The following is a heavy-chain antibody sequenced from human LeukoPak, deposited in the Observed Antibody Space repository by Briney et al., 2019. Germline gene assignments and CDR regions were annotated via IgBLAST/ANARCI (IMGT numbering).Heavy chain of an antibody. CDR2: FNGRGGYT. CDR1: GFTFNSYV. CDR3: AKGDQPLLYGGAFDS. J-gene: IGHJ4*02. Sequence: GGTLRLSCEVSGFTFNSYVMSWVRRAPGKGLEWVSSFNGRGGYTFYADSVKGRFTLSSDNSKNTLHLQMISLRAEDTAVYYCAKGDQPLLYGGAFDSWGQGTLVTVSS. V-gene: IGHV3-23*01. D-gene: IGHD2-2*02.